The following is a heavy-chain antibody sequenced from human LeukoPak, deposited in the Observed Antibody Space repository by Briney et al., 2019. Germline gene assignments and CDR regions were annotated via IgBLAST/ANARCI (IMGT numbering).Heavy chain of an antibody. CDR2: ISGNGGST. Sequence: GGSLRLSCAASGFTFSIYAMSWVRQAPGKGLEWVSAISGNGGSTYYTDSVKGRFTISRDNSRNTLYVQTTRLTAEDTAVYYCAKYRDVTSKGSGLGSLGQGTLVTVSS. V-gene: IGHV3-23*01. D-gene: IGHD4-17*01. J-gene: IGHJ5*01. CDR1: GFTFSIYA. CDR3: AKYRDVTSKGSGLGS.